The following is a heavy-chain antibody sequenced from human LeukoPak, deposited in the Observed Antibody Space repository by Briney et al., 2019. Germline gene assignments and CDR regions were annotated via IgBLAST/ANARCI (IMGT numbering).Heavy chain of an antibody. V-gene: IGHV3-23*01. Sequence: GGSLRLPCAVSGITLSNYGMSWVRQAPGRGLEWAAGISGSGGGTNYADSVKGRFTISRDNPKNTLYLQMNSLRAEDTAVYFCAKRGVVIRVILVGFHKEAYYFDSWGQGALVTVSS. J-gene: IGHJ4*02. D-gene: IGHD3-22*01. CDR3: AKRGVVIRVILVGFHKEAYYFDS. CDR2: ISGSGGGT. CDR1: GITLSNYG.